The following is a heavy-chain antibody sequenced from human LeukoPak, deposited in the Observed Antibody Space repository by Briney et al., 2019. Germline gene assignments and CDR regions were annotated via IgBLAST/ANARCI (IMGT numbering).Heavy chain of an antibody. CDR1: GFTFSSYA. Sequence: GGSLRLSCAASGFTFSSYAMSWVRQAPGKGLEWVSAISGSGGSTYYADSVKGRFTISRDNSKNTLYLQMNSLRAEDTAVYYCAKSGGYCSGGSCQFDYWGQGTLVTVST. CDR3: AKSGGYCSGGSCQFDY. V-gene: IGHV3-23*01. D-gene: IGHD2-15*01. CDR2: ISGSGGST. J-gene: IGHJ4*02.